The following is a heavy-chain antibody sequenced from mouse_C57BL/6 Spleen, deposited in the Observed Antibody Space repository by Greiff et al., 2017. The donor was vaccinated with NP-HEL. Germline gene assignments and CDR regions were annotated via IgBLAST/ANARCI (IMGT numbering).Heavy chain of an antibody. CDR2: IYPGDGDT. V-gene: IGHV1-80*01. D-gene: IGHD1-1*01. Sequence: QVQLQQSGAELVKPGASVKISCKASGYAFSSYWMNWVKQRPGKGLEWIGQIYPGDGDTNYNGKFKGKATLTADKSSSTAYMQLSSLTSEDSAVYFCARSTVVATRDFDYWGQGTTLTVSS. CDR1: GYAFSSYW. J-gene: IGHJ2*01. CDR3: ARSTVVATRDFDY.